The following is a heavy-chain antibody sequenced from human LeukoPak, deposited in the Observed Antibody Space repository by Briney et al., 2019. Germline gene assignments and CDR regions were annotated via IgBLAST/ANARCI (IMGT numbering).Heavy chain of an antibody. Sequence: PGGSLRLSCAASGFTFSSYSMNWVRQAPGKGLEWVSYISSSSSTIYYADSVKGRFTISRDNAKNSLYLQMNSLRAEDTAVYYCARGVRFLEWFNDYWGQGTLVTVSS. J-gene: IGHJ4*02. V-gene: IGHV3-48*01. D-gene: IGHD3-3*01. CDR3: ARGVRFLEWFNDY. CDR2: ISSSSSTI. CDR1: GFTFSSYS.